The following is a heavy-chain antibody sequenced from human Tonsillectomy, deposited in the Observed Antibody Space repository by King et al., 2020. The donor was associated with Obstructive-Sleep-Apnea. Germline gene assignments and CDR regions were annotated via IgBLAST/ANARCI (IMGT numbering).Heavy chain of an antibody. D-gene: IGHD3-9*01. CDR3: AREGQYFDWLLYGGNYFDY. Sequence: VQLVESGGGVVQPGRSLRLSCAASGFTFSSYAMHWVRQAPGKGLEWVAVISYDGSNKYYADSVKGRFTISRDNSKNTLYLQMNSLRAEDTAVYYCAREGQYFDWLLYGGNYFDYWGQGTLVTVSS. J-gene: IGHJ4*02. CDR1: GFTFSSYA. V-gene: IGHV3-30*04. CDR2: ISYDGSNK.